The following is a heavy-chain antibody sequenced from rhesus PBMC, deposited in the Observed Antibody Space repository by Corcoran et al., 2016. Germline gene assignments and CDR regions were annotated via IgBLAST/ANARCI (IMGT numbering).Heavy chain of an antibody. V-gene: IGHV4-76*01. CDR2: IYGSRGST. CDR3: ARESITIFGRPYYFDY. D-gene: IGHD3-3*01. CDR1: GYSISSGYD. Sequence: QVQLQESGPGVVKPSETLSLTCAVSGYSISSGYDWSWIRQPPGTGLEWIGYIYGSRGSTNYNPSLKNLVTISNDTSKNQFSLKLSSVTAADTAVYYCARESITIFGRPYYFDYWGQGVLVTVSS. J-gene: IGHJ4*01.